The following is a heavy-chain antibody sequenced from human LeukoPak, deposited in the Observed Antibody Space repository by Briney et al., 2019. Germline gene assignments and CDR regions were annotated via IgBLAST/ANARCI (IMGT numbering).Heavy chain of an antibody. V-gene: IGHV4-4*07. Sequence: SETLSLTCIVSGGSINSYWSWIRQPAGKGLEWIGRISGSGTITYNPALQSRLTISIDTSKNQFSLKLMSVTAADTAVYYCARDSGTTGEVKFDPWGQGILVTVSS. CDR1: GGSINSY. D-gene: IGHD3-10*01. J-gene: IGHJ5*02. CDR3: ARDSGTTGEVKFDP. CDR2: ISGSGTI.